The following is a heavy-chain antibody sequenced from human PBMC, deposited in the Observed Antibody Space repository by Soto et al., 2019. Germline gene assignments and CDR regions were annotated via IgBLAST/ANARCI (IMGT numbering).Heavy chain of an antibody. D-gene: IGHD3-3*01. V-gene: IGHV1-46*01. CDR2: IDPDGGST. CDR1: GYSFTSYF. Sequence: ASVKVSCKASGYSFTSYFIHWVRQAPGQGPEWMGIIDPDGGSTSYAQKFQGRVTMTSDTSTSTVYVELSSPRSEDTAVYYCASLIGVDILRDYWGQGTLVTVSS. J-gene: IGHJ4*02. CDR3: ASLIGVDILRDY.